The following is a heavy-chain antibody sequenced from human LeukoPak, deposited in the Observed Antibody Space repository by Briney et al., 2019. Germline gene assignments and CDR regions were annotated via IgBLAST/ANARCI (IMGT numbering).Heavy chain of an antibody. J-gene: IGHJ4*02. Sequence: GGTLRLSCAASGFTFSSYGMSWVRRAPGKGLEWVSAISGSGSYIYYADSVRGRFTITRDNAKNSVHLQMKSLTVKDTALYYCARVHLGGGWNYFVNWGEGTLVTVSS. CDR1: GFTFSSYG. D-gene: IGHD3-16*01. CDR3: ARVHLGGGWNYFVN. CDR2: ISGSGSYI. V-gene: IGHV3-21*01.